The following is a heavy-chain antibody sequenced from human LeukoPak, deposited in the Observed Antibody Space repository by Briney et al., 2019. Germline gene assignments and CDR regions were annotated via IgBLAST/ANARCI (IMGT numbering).Heavy chain of an antibody. V-gene: IGHV1-2*02. CDR3: ARDRYGSGRHQLSH. CDR1: GYTFTDYY. CDR2: INPNSGGT. J-gene: IGHJ4*02. D-gene: IGHD3-10*01. Sequence: ASVKVSCKASGYTFTDYYMHWVRQAPGQGLEWMGWINPNSGGTNYAQKFQGRVTMTRDTSISTAYMELSRLRSDDTAVYYCARDRYGSGRHQLSHWGQGTLVTVSS.